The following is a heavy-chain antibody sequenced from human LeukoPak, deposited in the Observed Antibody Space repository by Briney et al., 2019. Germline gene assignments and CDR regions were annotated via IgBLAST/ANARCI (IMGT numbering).Heavy chain of an antibody. CDR1: GFTFSSYA. Sequence: PGGSLRLSCAASGFTFSSYAMSWVRQAPGKGLEWVSAISGSGGSTYYADSVKGRFTISRDNSKNTLYLQMNSLRAEDTAGYYCAKDLIAVAASLLYYFDYWGQGTLVTVSS. CDR3: AKDLIAVAASLLYYFDY. J-gene: IGHJ4*02. V-gene: IGHV3-23*01. CDR2: ISGSGGST. D-gene: IGHD6-19*01.